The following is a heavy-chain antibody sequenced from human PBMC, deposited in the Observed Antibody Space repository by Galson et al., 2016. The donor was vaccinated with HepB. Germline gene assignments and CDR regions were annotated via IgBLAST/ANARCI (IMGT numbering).Heavy chain of an antibody. Sequence: SLRLSCAASGFIFSSYGMHWVRQAPGKGLEWVAAISFEGSNKDYADSVKGRFSISRDNSKKTLYLQMNSLRAEDTAVYYCASHDYGDHYFDSWGQGTLVTFSS. CDR1: GFIFSSYG. CDR3: ASHDYGDHYFDS. CDR2: ISFEGSNK. V-gene: IGHV3-30*03. J-gene: IGHJ4*02. D-gene: IGHD4-17*01.